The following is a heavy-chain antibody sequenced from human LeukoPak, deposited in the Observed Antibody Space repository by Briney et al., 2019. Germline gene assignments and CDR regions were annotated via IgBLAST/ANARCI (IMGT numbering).Heavy chain of an antibody. Sequence: SETLSLTCAVYGGSFSGYYWSWIRQPPGKGLEWIGEINHSGSTNYNPSLKSRVTISVDTSKNQFSLKLSSETAADSAVYYCARLRPSWGYNWFDPWGQGTLVTVSS. J-gene: IGHJ5*02. CDR1: GGSFSGYY. V-gene: IGHV4-34*01. D-gene: IGHD2-2*01. CDR2: INHSGST. CDR3: ARLRPSWGYNWFDP.